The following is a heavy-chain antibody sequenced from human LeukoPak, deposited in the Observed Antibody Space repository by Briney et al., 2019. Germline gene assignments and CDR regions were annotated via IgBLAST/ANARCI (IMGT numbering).Heavy chain of an antibody. J-gene: IGHJ3*02. D-gene: IGHD3-9*01. CDR1: GYTFTGYY. CDR2: INPNSGGT. V-gene: IGHV1-2*02. Sequence: ASVKVSCKASGYTFTGYYMHWVRQAPGQGLEWMGWINPNSGGTNYAQKFQGRVTMTRDTSISTAYMELSRLRSDDTAVYCCARGVRYFDWLSPDAFDIWGQGTMVTVSS. CDR3: ARGVRYFDWLSPDAFDI.